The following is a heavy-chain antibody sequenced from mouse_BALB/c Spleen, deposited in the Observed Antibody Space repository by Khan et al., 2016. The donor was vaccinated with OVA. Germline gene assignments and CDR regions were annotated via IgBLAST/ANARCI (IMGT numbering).Heavy chain of an antibody. CDR2: ISSGSSTI. CDR1: GFTFSSFG. D-gene: IGHD2-3*01. V-gene: IGHV5-17*02. J-gene: IGHJ4*01. Sequence: EVELVESGGGLVQPGGSRKLSCAASGFTFSSFGMHWVRQAPEKGLEWVAYISSGSSTIYYADTVKGRFTISRDNPKNTLPLQMTSLRHEDTAMEYCARRSIYDGYYGGAMDYWGQGTSVTVSS. CDR3: ARRSIYDGYYGGAMDY.